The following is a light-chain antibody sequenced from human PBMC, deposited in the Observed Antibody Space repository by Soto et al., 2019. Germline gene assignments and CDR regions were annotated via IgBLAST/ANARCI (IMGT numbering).Light chain of an antibody. Sequence: QSVLTQPPSVSGAPGQTVIISCNGSSSNLGAPYDVNWFRQLPGTVPRLLIYGNNNRTSGVPDRFSGSKSGTSASLAITGLQAEDEADYYCQSYDSSLSGYVFGTGIKVTVL. CDR1: SSNLGAPYD. V-gene: IGLV1-40*01. CDR2: GNN. J-gene: IGLJ1*01. CDR3: QSYDSSLSGYV.